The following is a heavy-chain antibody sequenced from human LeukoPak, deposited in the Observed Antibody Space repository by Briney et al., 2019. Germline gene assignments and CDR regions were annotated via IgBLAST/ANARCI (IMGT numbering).Heavy chain of an antibody. V-gene: IGHV3-33*01. CDR3: ARDGYSGSHQPDWVFDY. CDR2: IWYDGSNK. J-gene: IGHJ4*02. CDR1: GFTFSSYG. Sequence: PGGSLRLSCATSGFTFSSYGMHWVRQAPGKGLEWVAVIWYDGSNKYYADSVKGRFTISRDNSKNTLYLQMNSLRAEDTAVYYCARDGYSGSHQPDWVFDYWGQGTLVTVSS. D-gene: IGHD1-26*01.